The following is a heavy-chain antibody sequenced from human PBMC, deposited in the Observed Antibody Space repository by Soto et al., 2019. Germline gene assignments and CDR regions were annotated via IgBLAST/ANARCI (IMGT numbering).Heavy chain of an antibody. CDR1: GFTFSSYG. CDR3: AKVLGYCSSSSCYRDSYYYYGLDV. Sequence: QVQLVESGGGVVQPGRSLRLSCAASGFTFSSYGMHWVRQAPGKGPEWVAVISYDGGNKYYADSVKGRFTISRDNPKNTLYLQMNSLRAEDTADYYCAKVLGYCSSSSCYRDSYYYYGLDVWGQGTSVTASS. J-gene: IGHJ6*02. CDR2: ISYDGGNK. D-gene: IGHD2-2*01. V-gene: IGHV3-30*18.